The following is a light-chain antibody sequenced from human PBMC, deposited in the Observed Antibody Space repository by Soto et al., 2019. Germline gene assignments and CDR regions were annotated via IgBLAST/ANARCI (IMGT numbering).Light chain of an antibody. CDR2: LAS. Sequence: DIALTQSPLSLPVTPGGPASISCRSSQSLLQSNGNNHVDWYLQRPGQSPQLLLYLASSRASGVPDRFSGSGSGTEFSLEISRVEAEDVGVYYCLQAAQSPLTFGQGTRLEIK. J-gene: IGKJ5*01. CDR1: QSLLQSNGNNH. CDR3: LQAAQSPLT. V-gene: IGKV2-28*01.